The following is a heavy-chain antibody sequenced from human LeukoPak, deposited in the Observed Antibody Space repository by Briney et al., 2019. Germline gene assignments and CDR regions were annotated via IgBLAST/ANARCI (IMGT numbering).Heavy chain of an antibody. D-gene: IGHD4-23*01. CDR3: ARYGGGFDY. Sequence: GESLKISCKGSGYSFSSYWISRVRQMPGKGLEWMGRIDPSGSYTEYSPSFQGHVTISVDKSISLAYLQWSSLKASDTAMYYCARYGGGFDYWGQGTQVTVSS. J-gene: IGHJ4*02. CDR2: IDPSGSYT. CDR1: GYSFSSYW. V-gene: IGHV5-10-1*01.